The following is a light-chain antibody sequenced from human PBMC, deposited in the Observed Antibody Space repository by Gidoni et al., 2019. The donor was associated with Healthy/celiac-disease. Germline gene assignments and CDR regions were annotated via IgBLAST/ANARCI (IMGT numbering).Light chain of an antibody. CDR3: QQSYSTPPFT. CDR2: DAS. Sequence: DIQITQSPSSLSASVGDRVTITCRASQSISSYLNWYQQKPGKDPKLLIYDASSLQSGVPSRFSGSGSGTDFTLIISSLQPEDFATYYCQQSYSTPPFTFGPGTKVDIK. J-gene: IGKJ3*01. CDR1: QSISSY. V-gene: IGKV1-39*01.